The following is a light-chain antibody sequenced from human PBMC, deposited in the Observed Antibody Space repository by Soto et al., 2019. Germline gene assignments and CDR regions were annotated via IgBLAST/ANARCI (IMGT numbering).Light chain of an antibody. CDR1: QSVSSTF. CDR3: QQFGTSAT. V-gene: IGKV3-20*01. CDR2: GAS. Sequence: EVVLTQSPDTLSLSPGERATLSCRASQSVSSTFLAWYQQRPGQAPRLLIYGASSRATGIPDRFSGSGSGTDFTLTITRLETEDFALYYGQQFGTSATFGQGTKVEIK. J-gene: IGKJ1*01.